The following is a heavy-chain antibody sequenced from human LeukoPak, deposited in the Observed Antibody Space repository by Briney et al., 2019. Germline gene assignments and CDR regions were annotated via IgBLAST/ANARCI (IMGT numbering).Heavy chain of an antibody. J-gene: IGHJ4*02. CDR1: GYSISSGYY. Sequence: SETLSLTCTVSGYSISSGYYWGWIRQPPGKGLEWIGSIHHSGSTNSNPSLKSRVTISVDTSKNQFSLKLSSVTAADTAVYYCARGGWNKFDYWGQGTLVTVSS. CDR2: IHHSGST. D-gene: IGHD3-22*01. V-gene: IGHV4-38-2*02. CDR3: ARGGWNKFDY.